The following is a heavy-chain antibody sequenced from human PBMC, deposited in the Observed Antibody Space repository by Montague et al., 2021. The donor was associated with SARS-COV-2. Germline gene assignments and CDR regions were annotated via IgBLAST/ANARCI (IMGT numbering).Heavy chain of an antibody. D-gene: IGHD3-9*01. CDR1: GFSLSTSGMC. Sequence: PALVKPTQTLTLTCTFSGFSLSTSGMCVSWIRQPPGKALEWLALIDWDDYKYYSTSLKTRLTTSKDTSKNQVVLTMTNMDPVDTATYYCARSHYDILTGYYTVFDYWGQGTLVTVSS. CDR3: ARSHYDILTGYYTVFDY. V-gene: IGHV2-70*01. CDR2: IDWDDYK. J-gene: IGHJ4*02.